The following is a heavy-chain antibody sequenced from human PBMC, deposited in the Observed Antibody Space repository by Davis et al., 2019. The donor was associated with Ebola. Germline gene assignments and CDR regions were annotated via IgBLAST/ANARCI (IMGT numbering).Heavy chain of an antibody. D-gene: IGHD3-22*01. CDR1: GYAFTNYL. J-gene: IGHJ6*02. V-gene: IGHV1-2*06. Sequence: ASVKVSCKASGYAFTNYLVHWVRQAPGQGLERMGRINPNSGVTNYAQKFQGRVTMTKDTSISTVYMELSRLRSDDTAVYFCARGGITMTVVPRDYYYGMDVWGQGTTVTVSS. CDR3: ARGGITMTVVPRDYYYGMDV. CDR2: INPNSGVT.